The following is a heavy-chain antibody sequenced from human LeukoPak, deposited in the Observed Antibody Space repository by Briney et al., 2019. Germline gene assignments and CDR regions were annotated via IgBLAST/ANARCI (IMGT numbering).Heavy chain of an antibody. V-gene: IGHV3-7*03. CDR1: GLTLSNYW. CDR2: IKQDGSEI. J-gene: IGHJ4*02. CDR3: ATGWSLDY. D-gene: IGHD6-19*01. Sequence: GGSLRLSCAASGLTLSNYWMNWVRQAPGKGLELVANIKQDGSEIYYVDSVKGRFTISRDNAKNALWLQMNSLRVEDTAVYYCATGWSLDYWGQGTLVTVSS.